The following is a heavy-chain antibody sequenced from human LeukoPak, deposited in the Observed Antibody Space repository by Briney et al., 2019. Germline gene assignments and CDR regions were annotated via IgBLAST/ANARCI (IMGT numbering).Heavy chain of an antibody. Sequence: GESLKISCKGSGYSFTTSWIGWVRQLPGKGLEWMGIIYPGDSDTKYSPSFQGQVTISADTSINTAYLQWSSLKASDTAMYYCARLGYCSSISCYVAIFDYWGQGTLVTVSS. J-gene: IGHJ4*02. CDR1: GYSFTTSW. V-gene: IGHV5-51*01. D-gene: IGHD2-2*01. CDR3: ARLGYCSSISCYVAIFDY. CDR2: IYPGDSDT.